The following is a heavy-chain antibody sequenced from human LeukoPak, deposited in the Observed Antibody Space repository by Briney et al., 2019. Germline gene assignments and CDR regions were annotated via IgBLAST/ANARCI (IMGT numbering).Heavy chain of an antibody. V-gene: IGHV3-30*04. J-gene: IGHJ4*02. Sequence: GRSLRLSCAASGFTFSSYAMHWVRQAPGKGLEWVADISYDGSNKYYADSVKGGLTISRDNPKNTLYLQMNSLRAEDTAVYYYAREANGLAAAGIAVGGFDYWGQGTLVTVSS. D-gene: IGHD6-13*01. CDR3: AREANGLAAAGIAVGGFDY. CDR1: GFTFSSYA. CDR2: ISYDGSNK.